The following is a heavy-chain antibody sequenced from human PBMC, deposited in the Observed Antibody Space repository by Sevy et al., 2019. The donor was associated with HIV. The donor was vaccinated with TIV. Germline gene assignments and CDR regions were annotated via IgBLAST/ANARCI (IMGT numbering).Heavy chain of an antibody. J-gene: IGHJ4*02. CDR3: AGENAWGRGYS. D-gene: IGHD1-26*01. CDR2: IYYNGRI. CDR1: GGSITSLY. V-gene: IGHV4-59*08. Sequence: SETLSLTCTVSGGSITSLYWNWIRQSPGKGLEWIANIYYNGRINYNPSLKSRVTLSLDTSKNQFSLRLSSVTAADTAMYYCAGENAWGRGYSWGQGTLVTVSS.